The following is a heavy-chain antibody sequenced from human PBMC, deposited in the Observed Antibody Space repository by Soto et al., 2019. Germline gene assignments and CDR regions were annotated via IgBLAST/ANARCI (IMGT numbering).Heavy chain of an antibody. CDR1: GFTVSGSA. J-gene: IGHJ3*02. CDR3: TRHLGELSCPRAFDI. D-gene: IGHD3-16*02. V-gene: IGHV3-73*01. CDR2: IRSKTNSYAT. Sequence: EVQLVESGGGLVQPGGSLKLSCAASGFTVSGSAVHWVRQASGKGLEWVGRIRSKTNSYATAYAASVKGRFTISRDDSKNTAYLQMNSLKTEDPAGYYGTRHLGELSCPRAFDIWGQGTMVTVSS.